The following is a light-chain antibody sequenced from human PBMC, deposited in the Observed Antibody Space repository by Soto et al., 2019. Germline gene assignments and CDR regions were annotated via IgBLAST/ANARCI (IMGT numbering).Light chain of an antibody. Sequence: EIVLTQSPGTLSLSPGERATLSCRASQSVSSNYLAWYQQKPGQAPRLLIYGASNRATGIPDRFSGSGSGTDFTLTIRRLEPEDFAVYYCQKYGSSYPWTVGQGTKVDIK. CDR1: QSVSSNY. CDR3: QKYGSSYPWT. V-gene: IGKV3-20*01. CDR2: GAS. J-gene: IGKJ1*01.